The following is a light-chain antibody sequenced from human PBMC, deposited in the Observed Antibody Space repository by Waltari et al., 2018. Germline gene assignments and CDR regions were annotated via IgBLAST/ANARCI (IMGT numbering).Light chain of an antibody. Sequence: TQSPSFLSASVGDRVTITCRASQSISSNLAWYQQKPGQAPRLLIYGASTRATGIPARFSGSGSGTEFTLTISSLQSEDFAVYYCQQYNNWPLTFGGGTKVEIK. J-gene: IGKJ4*01. CDR3: QQYNNWPLT. CDR1: QSISSN. CDR2: GAS. V-gene: IGKV3-15*01.